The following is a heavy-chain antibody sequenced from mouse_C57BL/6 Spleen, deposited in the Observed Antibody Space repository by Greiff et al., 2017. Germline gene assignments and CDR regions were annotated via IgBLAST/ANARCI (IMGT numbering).Heavy chain of an antibody. D-gene: IGHD1-1*01. CDR1: GYSITSGYY. V-gene: IGHV3-6*01. CDR3: ARDPYYYGSGDYYFDY. CDR2: ISYDGSN. Sequence: ESGPGLVKPSQSLSLTCSVTGYSITSGYYWNWIRQFPGNKLEWMGYISYDGSNNYNPSLKNRISITRDTSKNQFFLKLNSVTTEDTATYYCARDPYYYGSGDYYFDYWGQGTTLTVSS. J-gene: IGHJ2*01.